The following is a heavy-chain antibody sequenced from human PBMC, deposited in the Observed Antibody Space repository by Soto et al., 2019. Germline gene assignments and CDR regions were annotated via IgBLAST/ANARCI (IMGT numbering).Heavy chain of an antibody. Sequence: EVQLVESGGGLVQPGGSLRLSCAASGFTFGDYYMDWVRQVPGKGLEWIGRTRNKGNNYATEYVASVKGRFTISRDDSKYSRYLQMNTLKTEDTAVYYCARDNGGSYDYWGQGALVIVSS. J-gene: IGHJ4*02. CDR2: TRNKGNNYAT. CDR3: ARDNGGSYDY. CDR1: GFTFGDYY. V-gene: IGHV3-72*01. D-gene: IGHD1-26*01.